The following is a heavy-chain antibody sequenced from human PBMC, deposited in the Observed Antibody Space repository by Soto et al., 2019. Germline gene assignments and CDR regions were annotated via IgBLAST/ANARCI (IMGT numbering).Heavy chain of an antibody. CDR3: ARGFIAAAGLFDY. J-gene: IGHJ4*02. D-gene: IGHD6-13*01. CDR2: IIPILGIA. CDR1: GGTFSSYT. V-gene: IGHV1-69*02. Sequence: QVQLVQSGAEVKQPGSSVKVSCKASGGTFSSYTISWVRQAPGQGLEWMGRIIPILGIANYAQKFQGRVTITADKSTSTAYMELSSLRSEDTAVYYCARGFIAAAGLFDYWGQGTLVTVSS.